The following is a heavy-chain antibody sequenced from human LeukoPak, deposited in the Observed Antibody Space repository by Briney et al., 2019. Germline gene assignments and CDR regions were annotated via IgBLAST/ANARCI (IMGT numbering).Heavy chain of an antibody. Sequence: GGSLRLSCAASGFTFSSYAMSWVRQAPGKGLEWVSAISGSGGSTYYADSVKGRFTVSRDNSKNTLYLQMNSLRAEDTAVYYCAKAQKVVVAATPYYYYGMDVWGQGTTVTVSS. V-gene: IGHV3-23*01. J-gene: IGHJ6*02. D-gene: IGHD2-15*01. CDR3: AKAQKVVVAATPYYYYGMDV. CDR1: GFTFSSYA. CDR2: ISGSGGST.